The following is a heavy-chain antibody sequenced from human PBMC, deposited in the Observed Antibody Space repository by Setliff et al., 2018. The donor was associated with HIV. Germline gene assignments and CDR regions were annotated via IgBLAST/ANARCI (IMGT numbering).Heavy chain of an antibody. Sequence: SVKVSCKASGGTFRNYPITWVRQAPGQGPEWMGGIIPVFGTSNYAQNFQGTVTIPADVSTSTAYMELSSLRYDDTAVYYCARGDVRLRWSSGEFDIWGQGTMVT. CDR2: IIPVFGTS. CDR3: ARGDVRLRWSSGEFDI. V-gene: IGHV1-69*13. J-gene: IGHJ3*02. D-gene: IGHD3-10*02. CDR1: GGTFRNYP.